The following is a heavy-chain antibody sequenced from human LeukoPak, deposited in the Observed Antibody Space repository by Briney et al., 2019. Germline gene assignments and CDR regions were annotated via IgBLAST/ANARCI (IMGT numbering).Heavy chain of an antibody. CDR2: IIPIFGTA. CDR1: GGTFSSYA. Sequence: ASVKVSCKASGGTFSSYAISWVRQAPGQGLKWMGRIIPIFGTANYAQKFQGKVTITTDESTSTAYMELSSLRSEDTAVYYCARGGVAATRLATLNWFDPWGQGTLVTVSS. V-gene: IGHV1-69*05. D-gene: IGHD2-15*01. CDR3: ARGGVAATRLATLNWFDP. J-gene: IGHJ5*02.